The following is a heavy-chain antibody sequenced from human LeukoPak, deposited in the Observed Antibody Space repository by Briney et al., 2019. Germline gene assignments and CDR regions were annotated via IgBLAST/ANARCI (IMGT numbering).Heavy chain of an antibody. D-gene: IGHD1-26*01. CDR3: AKSDHGNGDYDY. J-gene: IGHJ4*02. CDR1: GFTFSSYE. CDR2: ISSSGSTI. Sequence: PGGSLRLSCAASGFTFSSYEMNWVRQAPGKGLEWVSYISSSGSTIYYADSVKGRFTISRDNSKNTLYLQMNSLKAEDTALYYCAKSDHGNGDYDYWGQGTLVTVSS. V-gene: IGHV3-48*03.